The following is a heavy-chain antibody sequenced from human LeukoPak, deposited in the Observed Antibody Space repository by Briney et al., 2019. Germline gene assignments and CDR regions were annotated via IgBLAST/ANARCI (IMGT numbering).Heavy chain of an antibody. CDR1: GFTFSSSW. J-gene: IGHJ2*01. Sequence: GGSLRLSCAASGFTFSSSWMTWVRQAPGKGLEWVASINQDGGEIHYVDSVKGRFTISRDNAKNSLYLQMNSLRAEDTAVYYCARLGIQLWLPEARYFDLWGRGTLVTVSS. V-gene: IGHV3-7*01. D-gene: IGHD5-18*01. CDR2: INQDGGEI. CDR3: ARLGIQLWLPEARYFDL.